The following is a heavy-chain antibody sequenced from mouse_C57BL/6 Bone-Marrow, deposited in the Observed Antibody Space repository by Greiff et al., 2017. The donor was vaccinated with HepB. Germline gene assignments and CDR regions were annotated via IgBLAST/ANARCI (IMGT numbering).Heavy chain of an antibody. V-gene: IGHV3-6*01. CDR3: ARAYYGSSPWFAY. CDR1: GYSITSGYY. J-gene: IGHJ3*01. D-gene: IGHD1-1*01. CDR2: ISYDGSN. Sequence: DVQLQESGPGLVKPSQSLSLTCSVTGYSITSGYYWNWIRQFPGNKLEWMGYISYDGSNNYNPSLKNRISITRDTSKNQFFLKLNSVTTEDTATYYCARAYYGSSPWFAYWGQGTLVTVSA.